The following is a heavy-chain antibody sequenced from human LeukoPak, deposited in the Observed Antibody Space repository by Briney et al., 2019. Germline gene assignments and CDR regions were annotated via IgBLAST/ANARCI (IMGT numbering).Heavy chain of an antibody. CDR3: ARRGRYGYYYYDSSGYPYYFDY. V-gene: IGHV4-39*01. CDR1: GGPISSSSYY. Sequence: SQTLSLTCTVSGGPISSSSYYWGWIRQPPGKGLEWIGSIYYSGTTYYNPSLKRRLTISVDTSKNQSSLKLSSVTAADTAVYYCARRGRYGYYYYDSSGYPYYFDYWGQGTLVTVSS. D-gene: IGHD3-22*01. J-gene: IGHJ4*02. CDR2: IYYSGTT.